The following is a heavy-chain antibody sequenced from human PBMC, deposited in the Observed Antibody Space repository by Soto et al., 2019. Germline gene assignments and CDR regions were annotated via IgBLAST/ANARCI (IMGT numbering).Heavy chain of an antibody. J-gene: IGHJ4*02. CDR3: ARDPDYGDYWGYFFDS. CDR1: GYTFAAYY. V-gene: IGHV1-2*02. CDR2: INPTSGGT. D-gene: IGHD4-17*01. Sequence: KVSCKTSGYTFAAYYIHWIRQAPGQGLEWMGWINPTSGGTVYAQNFQDRVTMTRDTSISTAYMELRRLNSDDTAVYYCARDPDYGDYWGYFFDSWGQGTPVTVSS.